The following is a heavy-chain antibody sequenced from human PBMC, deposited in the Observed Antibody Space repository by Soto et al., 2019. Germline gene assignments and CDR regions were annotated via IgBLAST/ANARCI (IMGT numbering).Heavy chain of an antibody. V-gene: IGHV3-23*01. CDR3: ATKGDFWSWGMDV. CDR1: GFTFSTYA. Sequence: GSLRLSCAASGFTFSTYAMTWVRQAPGKGLEWVSIISSSGDGTYYVDSVKGRFTISRDNSRNTLSLQMNSLRAEDTAVYYCATKGDFWSWGMDVWGQGTTVTVSS. D-gene: IGHD3-3*01. J-gene: IGHJ6*02. CDR2: ISSSGDGT.